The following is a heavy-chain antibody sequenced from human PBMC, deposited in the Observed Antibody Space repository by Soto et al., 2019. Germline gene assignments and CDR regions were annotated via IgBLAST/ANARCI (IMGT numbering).Heavy chain of an antibody. V-gene: IGHV3-21*01. J-gene: IGHJ4*02. CDR1: GFTFSSYS. CDR2: ISSSSSYI. D-gene: IGHD4-17*01. Sequence: ESGGGLVKPGGSLRLSCAASGFTFSSYSMNWVRQAPGKGLEWVSSISSSSSYIYYADSVKGRFTISRDNAKNSLYLQMNSLRAEDTAVYYCARVGDYGYPYYFDYWGQGTLVIVSS. CDR3: ARVGDYGYPYYFDY.